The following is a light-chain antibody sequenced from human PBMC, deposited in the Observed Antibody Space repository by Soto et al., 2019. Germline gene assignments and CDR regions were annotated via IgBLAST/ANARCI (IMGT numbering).Light chain of an antibody. V-gene: IGKV3-20*01. CDR3: QQYGSSPLT. CDR2: AAS. CDR1: QSVSSSY. J-gene: IGKJ4*01. Sequence: ILLTQSPGTLSLSPGERATLSCRASQSVSSSYFAWYQQKPGQAPRLLIYAASFRATGIPDRFSGSGSGTDFTLTISRLEPEDFAVYFCQQYGSSPLTFGGGTKMEIK.